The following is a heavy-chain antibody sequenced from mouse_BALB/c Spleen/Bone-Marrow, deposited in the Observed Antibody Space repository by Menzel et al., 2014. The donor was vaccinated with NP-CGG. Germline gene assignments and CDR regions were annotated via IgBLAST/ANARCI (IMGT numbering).Heavy chain of an antibody. Sequence: VKLVESGPELVKPGTLVKMSCKASGYTFXSYDIDWVKQRPGQGLELIGWINPGDGSAKYNEKFKGKATLSADKSSSTAYMQLSSLTSENTAVYFCARSGDGYYWYFDVWGAGTMVTVSS. V-gene: IGHV1S56*01. J-gene: IGHJ1*01. D-gene: IGHD2-3*01. CDR3: ARSGDGYYWYFDV. CDR1: GYTFXSYD. CDR2: INPGDGSA.